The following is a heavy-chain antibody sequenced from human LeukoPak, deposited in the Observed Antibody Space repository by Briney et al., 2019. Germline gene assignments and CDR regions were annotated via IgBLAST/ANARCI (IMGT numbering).Heavy chain of an antibody. J-gene: IGHJ3*02. Sequence: PGGSLRLSCAASGFPFSSYGMHWVRQAPGKGLEWVANIKRDESDKHYVDSVKGRFTISRDNAKNLLYLEMNSLRAEDTAIYYCARDLTPYCTNGVCFDAFDIWGQGTMVTVSP. CDR2: IKRDESDK. D-gene: IGHD2-8*01. CDR1: GFPFSSYG. V-gene: IGHV3-7*01. CDR3: ARDLTPYCTNGVCFDAFDI.